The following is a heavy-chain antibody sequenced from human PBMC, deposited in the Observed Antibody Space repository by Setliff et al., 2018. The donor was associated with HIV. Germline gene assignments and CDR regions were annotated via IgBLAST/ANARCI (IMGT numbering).Heavy chain of an antibody. CDR3: ATLDPSGGNFLAY. CDR1: GDTDFY. Sequence: PSETLSLTCTVSGDTDFYWNWIRQPPGKGLEWIGYIHASGKTNYNLSLKSRVTISLDTSKMQFSLHLTSVTAADTAVYYCATLDPSGGNFLAYWGQGTLVTVSS. CDR2: IHASGKT. V-gene: IGHV4-4*09. D-gene: IGHD2-21*02. J-gene: IGHJ4*02.